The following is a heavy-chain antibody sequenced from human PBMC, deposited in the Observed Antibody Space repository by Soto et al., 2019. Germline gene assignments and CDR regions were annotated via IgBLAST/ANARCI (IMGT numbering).Heavy chain of an antibody. J-gene: IGHJ5*02. Sequence: SETLSLTCAVSAGSISSGGYSWSWIRQPPGKGVEWIGYIYHSGSTYYNPSLKSRVTISVDRSKNQFSLKLGSVTAADTAVYYCARVVGVGATYNWFDPWGQGTLVTVSS. CDR3: ARVVGVGATYNWFDP. D-gene: IGHD1-26*01. V-gene: IGHV4-30-2*01. CDR2: IYHSGST. CDR1: AGSISSGGYS.